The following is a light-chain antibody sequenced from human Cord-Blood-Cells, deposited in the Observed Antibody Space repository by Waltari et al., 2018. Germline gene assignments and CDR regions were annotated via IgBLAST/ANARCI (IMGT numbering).Light chain of an antibody. J-gene: IGKJ4*01. CDR2: EAT. Sequence: ETTLTQSPAFMSATPCDNVNITCKASPDIDDDMNWYQQKPGEAAIFIIQEATSLVTGIAPRVSGSGYGADFALTINNIESAEAAYYFCLQHDNVTALTFGGGTKVEIK. V-gene: IGKV5-2*01. CDR3: LQHDNVTALT. CDR1: PDIDDD.